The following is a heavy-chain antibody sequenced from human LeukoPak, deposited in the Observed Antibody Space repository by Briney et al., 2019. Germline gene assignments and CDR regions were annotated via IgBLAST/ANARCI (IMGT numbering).Heavy chain of an antibody. CDR3: ARMVGATRCDI. D-gene: IGHD1-26*01. CDR2: IHTSGST. Sequence: SETLSLTCTVSGGSVSNYYWSWIRQPAGQGLEWIGRIHTSGSTNYDPSLKSRVTMSVDTSKSQFSLKLSSVTAAYTAVYYCARMVGATRCDIWGQGTMVTVSS. V-gene: IGHV4-4*07. CDR1: GGSVSNYY. J-gene: IGHJ3*02.